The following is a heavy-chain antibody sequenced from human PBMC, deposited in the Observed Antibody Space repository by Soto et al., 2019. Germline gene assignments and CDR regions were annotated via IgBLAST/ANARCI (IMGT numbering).Heavy chain of an antibody. D-gene: IGHD3-10*01. CDR3: ARRGDPYYYYYGMDV. CDR2: ISSSSYI. V-gene: IGHV3-21*01. CDR1: GFTFSSYS. Sequence: GGSLRLSCAASGFTFSSYSMNWVRQAPGKGLEWVSSISSSSYIYYADSVKGRFTISRDNAKNSLYLQMNSLRAEDTAVYYCARRGDPYYYYYGMDVWGQGTTVTVSS. J-gene: IGHJ6*02.